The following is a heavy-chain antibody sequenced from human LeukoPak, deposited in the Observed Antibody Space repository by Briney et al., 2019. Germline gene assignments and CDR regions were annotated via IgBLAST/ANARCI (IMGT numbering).Heavy chain of an antibody. CDR3: AKDMYSSSWYWFDP. J-gene: IGHJ5*02. D-gene: IGHD6-13*01. Sequence: GRSLRLSCAASGFTFDDYAMHWARQAPGKGLEWVSGISWNSGSIGYADSVKGRFTISRDNAKNSLYLQMNSLRAEDTALYYCAKDMYSSSWYWFDPWGQGTLVTVSS. CDR2: ISWNSGSI. CDR1: GFTFDDYA. V-gene: IGHV3-9*01.